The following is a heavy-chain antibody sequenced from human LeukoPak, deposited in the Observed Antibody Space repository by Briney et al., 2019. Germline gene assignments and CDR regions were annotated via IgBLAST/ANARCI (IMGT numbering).Heavy chain of an antibody. V-gene: IGHV1-2*02. J-gene: IGHJ3*01. CDR2: TNPNSGDT. CDR3: ARQRGGDAFDF. D-gene: IGHD6-25*01. CDR1: GYTFTGNY. Sequence: ASVKVSCKTSGYTFTGNYMHWVRQAPGQGLEWMGWTNPNSGDTNYAQRFQGRVTMTRDTSISTAYMELSSLRSDDTAVFYCARQRGGDAFDFWGQGTMVTVFS.